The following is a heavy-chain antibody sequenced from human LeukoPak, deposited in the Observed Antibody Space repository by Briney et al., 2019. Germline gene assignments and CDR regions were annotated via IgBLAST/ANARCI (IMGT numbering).Heavy chain of an antibody. CDR1: GGSISSYY. J-gene: IGHJ3*02. V-gene: IGHV4-59*08. D-gene: IGHD2-2*01. CDR2: IYYSGST. Sequence: PSETLSLTCTVSGGSISSYYWSWIRQPPGKGLEWIGYIYYSGSTYYNPSLKSRVTISVDTSKNQFSLKLSSVTAADTAVYYCARIVVPAAIVGSGRYSSSSGGAFDIWGQGTMVTVSS. CDR3: ARIVVPAAIVGSGRYSSSSGGAFDI.